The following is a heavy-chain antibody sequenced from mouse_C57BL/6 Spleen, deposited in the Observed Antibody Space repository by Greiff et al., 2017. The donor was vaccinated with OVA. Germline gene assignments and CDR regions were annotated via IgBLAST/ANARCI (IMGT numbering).Heavy chain of an antibody. D-gene: IGHD2-4*01. CDR1: GYTFTNYW. CDR3: AAAGDYDGGFDY. CDR2: IYPGGGYT. V-gene: IGHV1-63*01. J-gene: IGHJ2*01. Sequence: VQLQESGAELVRPGTSVKMSCKASGYTFTNYWIGWAKQRPGHGLEWIGDIYPGGGYTNYNEKFKGKATLTADKSSSTAYMQFSSLTSEDSAISYCAAAGDYDGGFDYWGQGTTLTVSS.